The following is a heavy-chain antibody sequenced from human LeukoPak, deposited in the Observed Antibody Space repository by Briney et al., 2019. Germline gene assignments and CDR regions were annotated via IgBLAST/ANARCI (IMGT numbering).Heavy chain of an antibody. CDR2: IYSSGST. V-gene: IGHV4-59*08. D-gene: IGHD6-13*01. CDR1: GGSISSYY. Sequence: PSKTLSLTCSVSGGSISSYYWSWIRQPPGKGLEWIGYIYSSGSTNYNPSLESRVTISEDTSKNQISLKLSSVTAADTAIYYCARRSWYVDYWGQGTLVTVSS. J-gene: IGHJ4*02. CDR3: ARRSWYVDY.